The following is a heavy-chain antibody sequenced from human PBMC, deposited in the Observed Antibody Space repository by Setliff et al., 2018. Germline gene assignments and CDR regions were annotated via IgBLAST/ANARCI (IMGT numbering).Heavy chain of an antibody. CDR1: GGSISSSSYY. Sequence: PSETLSLTCTVSGGSISSSSYYWGWIRQPPGKGLEWIGSIYYSGSTYYNPSLKSRVTISVDTSKNQFSLKLSPVTAADTAVYYCARVKIAILPAAIDYWGQGTPVTVSS. D-gene: IGHD2-2*01. CDR2: IYYSGST. V-gene: IGHV4-39*07. CDR3: ARVKIAILPAAIDY. J-gene: IGHJ4*02.